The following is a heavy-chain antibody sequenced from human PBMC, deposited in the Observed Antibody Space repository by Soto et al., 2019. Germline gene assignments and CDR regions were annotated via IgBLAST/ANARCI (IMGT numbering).Heavy chain of an antibody. Sequence: QVQLVESGGGVVQPGRSLKLSCAASGFTFSSYAMHWVRQAPGKGLEWVAVISYDGSNKYYADSVKGRFTTSRDNSKNTLYLQMNSLRAEDTAVYYCARDIRWELGYYYYGMDVWGQGTTVTVSS. CDR3: ARDIRWELGYYYYGMDV. CDR2: ISYDGSNK. V-gene: IGHV3-30-3*01. CDR1: GFTFSSYA. J-gene: IGHJ6*02. D-gene: IGHD1-26*01.